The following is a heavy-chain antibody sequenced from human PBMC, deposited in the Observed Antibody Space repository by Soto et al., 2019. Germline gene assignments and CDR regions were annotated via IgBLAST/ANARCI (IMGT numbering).Heavy chain of an antibody. CDR2: IYHSGST. CDR1: GGSISSGGYS. V-gene: IGHV4-30-2*01. D-gene: IGHD1-26*01. CDR3: ARERSSDYYFDY. J-gene: IGHJ4*02. Sequence: LSLTCAVSGGSISSGGYSWSWIRQPPGKGLEWIGYIYHSGSTYYNPSLKSRVTISVDRSKNQFSLKLSSVTAADTAVYYCARERSSDYYFDYWGQGTLVTVSS.